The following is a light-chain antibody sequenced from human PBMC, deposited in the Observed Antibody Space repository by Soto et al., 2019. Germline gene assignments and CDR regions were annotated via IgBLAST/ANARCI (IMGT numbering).Light chain of an antibody. CDR2: GAS. J-gene: IGKJ5*01. CDR1: QSVSTSF. Sequence: EIVLTQSPGTLSLSPGERATLSCRASQSVSTSFLAWYQQKPGQAPSLVIYGASSKATGITVRFSGSGSGTDFTLTISRLEPEDFAVYYCQQRGGSPITFGQGTRLEI. V-gene: IGKV3-20*01. CDR3: QQRGGSPIT.